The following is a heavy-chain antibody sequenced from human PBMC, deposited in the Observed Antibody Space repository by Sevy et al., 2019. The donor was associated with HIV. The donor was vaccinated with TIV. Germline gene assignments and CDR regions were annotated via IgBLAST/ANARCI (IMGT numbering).Heavy chain of an antibody. CDR2: ISWNSGSI. J-gene: IGHJ3*02. Sequence: GGSLRLSCAASGFTFDDYAMHWVRQAPGKGLEWVSGISWNSGSIGYGDSVKGRFTISRDNAKNSLYLQMNSLRAEDTALYYCAKVFGPLVTTLGGAFDIWGQGTMVTVSS. CDR3: AKVFGPLVTTLGGAFDI. CDR1: GFTFDDYA. V-gene: IGHV3-9*01. D-gene: IGHD3-16*01.